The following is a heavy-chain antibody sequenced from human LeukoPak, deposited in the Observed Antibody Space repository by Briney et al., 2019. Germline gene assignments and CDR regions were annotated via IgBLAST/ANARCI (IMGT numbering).Heavy chain of an antibody. V-gene: IGHV3-66*01. CDR1: GFTVSSNY. CDR2: IYSGGST. Sequence: PGGSLRLSCAASGFTVSSNYMSWVRQAPGKGLEWVSVIYSGGSTYYADSVKGRFTISRDNSKNTLYLQMNSLRAEDTAVYYCARNRDCAASGAFDIWGQGTMVTVSS. D-gene: IGHD2-21*01. J-gene: IGHJ3*02. CDR3: ARNRDCAASGAFDI.